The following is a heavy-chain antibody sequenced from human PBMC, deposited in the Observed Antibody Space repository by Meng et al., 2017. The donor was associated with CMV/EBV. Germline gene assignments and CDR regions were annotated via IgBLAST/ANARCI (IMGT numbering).Heavy chain of an antibody. CDR3: ATAPGYYASSPFDY. V-gene: IGHV3-15*01. CDR1: GFTFSNAW. J-gene: IGHJ4*02. CDR2: IKSKTDGGTT. D-gene: IGHD3-22*01. Sequence: GGSLRLSCGASGFTFSNAWMNWVRQAPGKGLEWLGLIKSKTDGGTTDYAAPVKGRFSISRDDSKNTLYLQMNSLKTEDTAVYYCATAPGYYASSPFDYWGQGTMVPSPQ.